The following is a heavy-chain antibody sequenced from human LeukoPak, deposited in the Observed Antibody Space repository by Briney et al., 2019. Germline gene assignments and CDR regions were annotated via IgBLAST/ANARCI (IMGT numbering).Heavy chain of an antibody. V-gene: IGHV4-59*08. J-gene: IGHJ5*02. D-gene: IGHD6-19*01. CDR2: IHYSGST. CDR1: GGSISGYY. CDR3: ARLGVAGSSGWYFDP. Sequence: SETLSLTCSVSGGSISGYYWSWIRQPPGKGLEWIAYIHYSGSTNYNPSLKSRVTISVDTSKNQFSLKLSSVTAADTAVYYCARLGVAGSSGWYFDPWGQGTLVTVSS.